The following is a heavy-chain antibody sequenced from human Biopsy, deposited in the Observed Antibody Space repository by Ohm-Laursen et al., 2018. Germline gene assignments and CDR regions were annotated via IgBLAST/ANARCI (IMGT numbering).Heavy chain of an antibody. CDR1: GGPFNSYY. V-gene: IGHV4-59*01. CDR2: LYYSGIA. J-gene: IGHJ5*02. CDR3: ARGGFGLDGYNSP. Sequence: TLSLTCTVSGGPFNSYYWSWIRQPPGKGLEWIGYLYYSGIAANYNPSLKGRVTISVDTSKHQFSQRLTSATAADTAVYYCARGGFGLDGYNSPWGRGTLVIVSS. D-gene: IGHD5-24*01.